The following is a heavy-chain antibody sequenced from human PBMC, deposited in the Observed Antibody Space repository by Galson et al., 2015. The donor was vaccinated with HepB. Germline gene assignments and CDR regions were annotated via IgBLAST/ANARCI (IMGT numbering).Heavy chain of an antibody. CDR2: FDPEDGET. CDR1: GYTLTELS. V-gene: IGHV1-24*01. CDR3: ATDLYDYVWGSYRNWFDP. J-gene: IGHJ5*02. D-gene: IGHD3-16*02. Sequence: SVTVSCKVSGYTLTELSMHWARQAPGKGLEWMGGFDPEDGETIYAQKFQGRVTMTEDTSTDTAYMELSSLRSEDTAVYYCATDLYDYVWGSYRNWFDPWGQGTLVTVSS.